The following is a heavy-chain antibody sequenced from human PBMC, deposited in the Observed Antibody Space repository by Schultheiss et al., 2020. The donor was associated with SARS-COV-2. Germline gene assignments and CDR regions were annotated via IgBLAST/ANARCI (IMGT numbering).Heavy chain of an antibody. CDR3: AGDLGGSPSGYYWGWGYFDY. D-gene: IGHD3-22*01. V-gene: IGHV1-69*06. Sequence: SVKVSCKASGGTFSSYAISWVRQAPGQGLEWMGGIIPIFGTANYAQKFQGRVTITADKSTSTAYMELSSLRSEDTAVYYCAGDLGGSPSGYYWGWGYFDYWGQGTLVTVSS. CDR2: IIPIFGTA. CDR1: GGTFSSYA. J-gene: IGHJ4*02.